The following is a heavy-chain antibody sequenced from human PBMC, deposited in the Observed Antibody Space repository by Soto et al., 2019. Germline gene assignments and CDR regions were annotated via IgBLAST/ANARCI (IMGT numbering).Heavy chain of an antibody. D-gene: IGHD6-13*01. V-gene: IGHV1-69*04. J-gene: IGHJ5*02. CDR3: ARDPLEGSSSWPSNWFDP. Sequence: SVKVSCKASGGTFSSYTISWVRQAPGQGLEWMGRIIPILGIANYAQKFQGRVTITADKSTSTAYMELSSLRSEDTAVYYCARDPLEGSSSWPSNWFDPWGQGTLVTVSS. CDR2: IIPILGIA. CDR1: GGTFSSYT.